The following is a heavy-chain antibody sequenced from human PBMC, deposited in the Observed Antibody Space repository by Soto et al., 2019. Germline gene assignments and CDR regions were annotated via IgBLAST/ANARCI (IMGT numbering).Heavy chain of an antibody. J-gene: IGHJ5*02. V-gene: IGHV3-33*01. Sequence: GGSLRLSCAASGFTFSNYGIHWVRQAPGKGLEWVAVIWPDGNNKCYPDSVKGRFTISRDNSKNTLYLQMNSLRAEDTAVYYCARAGIVATTQLGWFDPWGQGTLVTVSS. CDR3: ARAGIVATTQLGWFDP. D-gene: IGHD1-26*01. CDR1: GFTFSNYG. CDR2: IWPDGNNK.